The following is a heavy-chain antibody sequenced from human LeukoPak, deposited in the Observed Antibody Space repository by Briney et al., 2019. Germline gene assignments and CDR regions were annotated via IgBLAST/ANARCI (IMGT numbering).Heavy chain of an antibody. J-gene: IGHJ5*02. CDR1: GGSISSYY. CDR2: IYYSGST. V-gene: IGHV4-59*01. D-gene: IGHD4-17*01. CDR3: ARDNYGDYVDWFDP. Sequence: SETLSLTCTVSGGSISSYYWSWIRQPPGKGLEWIGYIYYSGSTNYNPSLKSQVTISVDTSKNQFSLKLSSVTAADTAVYYCARDNYGDYVDWFDPWGQGTLVTVSS.